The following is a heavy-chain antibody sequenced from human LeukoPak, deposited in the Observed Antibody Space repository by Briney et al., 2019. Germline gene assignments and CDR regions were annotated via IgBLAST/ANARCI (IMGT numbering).Heavy chain of an antibody. V-gene: IGHV4-59*01. Sequence: SETLSLTCTVSGGSISSYYWSWIRQPPGKGLEWIGYIYYSGGTNYNPSLKSRVTISVDTSKNQFSLKLSSVPAADTAVYYCARGLAARQAFDIWGQGTMVTVSS. CDR1: GGSISSYY. CDR2: IYYSGGT. CDR3: ARGLAARQAFDI. J-gene: IGHJ3*02. D-gene: IGHD6-6*01.